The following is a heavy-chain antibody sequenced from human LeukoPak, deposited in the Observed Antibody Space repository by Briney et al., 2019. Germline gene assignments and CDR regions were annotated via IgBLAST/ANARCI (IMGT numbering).Heavy chain of an antibody. CDR2: IRSKAHGGTT. V-gene: IGHV3-49*04. CDR1: GFTFGDYA. CDR3: TRAEYSSSYNWFDP. Sequence: GGSLRLSCTASGFTFGDYAMSWVRQAPGKGLEWVGFIRSKAHGGTTEYAASVKGRFTISRDDSKSIAYLQMNSLKTEDTAVYYCTRAEYSSSYNWFDPWGQGTQVTVSS. J-gene: IGHJ5*02. D-gene: IGHD6-6*01.